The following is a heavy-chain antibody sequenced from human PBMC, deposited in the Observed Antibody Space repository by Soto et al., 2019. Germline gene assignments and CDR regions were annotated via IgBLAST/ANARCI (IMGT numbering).Heavy chain of an antibody. V-gene: IGHV4-34*01. CDR1: GGSFSGYY. CDR3: ARKVAGTGRDWFDP. Sequence: PSETLSLTCAVYGGSFSGYYWSWIRQPPGKGLEWIGEINRSGSTNYNPSLKSRVTISVDTSKNQFSLKLSSVTAADTAVYYCARKVAGTGRDWFDPWGQGTLVTVSS. J-gene: IGHJ5*02. CDR2: INRSGST. D-gene: IGHD6-19*01.